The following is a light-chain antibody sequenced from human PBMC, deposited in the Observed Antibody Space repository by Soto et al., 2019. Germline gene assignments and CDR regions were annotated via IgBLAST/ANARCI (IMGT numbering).Light chain of an antibody. V-gene: IGKV3-20*01. Sequence: EIVLTQSPGALSLSPGERATLSCRASQSVISTYLAWYQQKPGQAPRLLIYGASTRATGISARFSGGGSGTDFTLTISRLEPEDFEVYYCQQYGSSPWTSGQGTKVDIK. CDR3: QQYGSSPWT. J-gene: IGKJ1*01. CDR2: GAS. CDR1: QSVISTY.